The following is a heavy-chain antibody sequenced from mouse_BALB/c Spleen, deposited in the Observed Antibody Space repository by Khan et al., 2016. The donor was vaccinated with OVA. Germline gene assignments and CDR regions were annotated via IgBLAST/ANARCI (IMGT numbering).Heavy chain of an antibody. D-gene: IGHD1-3*01. V-gene: IGHV2-9*02. CDR2: IWAGTST. CDR3: ARLDDI. J-gene: IGHJ2*01. Sequence: QVQLKESGPGLVAPSQSLSITCTVSGFSLTSYGVHWVRQPPGKGLEWLGVIWAGTSTNENSAHMSRLSHIKDNSKSQVFLKRNSLQTDDTAMYYCARLDDIWGQGTTLTVSS. CDR1: GFSLTSYG.